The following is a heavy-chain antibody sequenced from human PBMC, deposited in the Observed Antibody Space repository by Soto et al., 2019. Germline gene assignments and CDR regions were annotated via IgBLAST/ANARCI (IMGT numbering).Heavy chain of an antibody. CDR1: GGSFSGYY. CDR2: INHSGST. J-gene: IGHJ6*03. CDR3: ARDRAMELPGDYYYYYMDV. Sequence: PSETLSLTCAVYGGSFSGYYWSWIRQPPGKGLEWIGEINHSGSTNYNPSLKSRVTISVDTSKNQFSLKLSSVTAADTAVYYCARDRAMELPGDYYYYYMDVWGKGTTVTVSS. V-gene: IGHV4-34*01. D-gene: IGHD1-7*01.